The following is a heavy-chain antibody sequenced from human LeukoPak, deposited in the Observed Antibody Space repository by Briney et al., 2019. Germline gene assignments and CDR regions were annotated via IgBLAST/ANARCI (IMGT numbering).Heavy chain of an antibody. Sequence: GGSLRLSCAASGFTFSSYAMRWVRQAPGKGLEYVSAISSNGGSTYYANSVKGRFTISRDNSKNTLYLQMGSLRAEDTAVYYCAKGVRSVWGSYRTQYYFDYWGQGTLVTVSS. J-gene: IGHJ4*02. CDR1: GFTFSSYA. CDR3: AKGVRSVWGSYRTQYYFDY. V-gene: IGHV3-64*01. D-gene: IGHD3-16*02. CDR2: ISSNGGST.